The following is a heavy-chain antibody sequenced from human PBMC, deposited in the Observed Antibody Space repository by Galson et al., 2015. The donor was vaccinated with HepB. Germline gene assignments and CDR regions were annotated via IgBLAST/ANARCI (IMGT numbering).Heavy chain of an antibody. CDR3: ARQLDTAMVYYYYYMDV. J-gene: IGHJ6*03. D-gene: IGHD5-18*01. CDR2: IKQDGSEK. Sequence: SLRLSCAASGFTFSSYWMSWVRQAPGKGLEWVANIKQDGSEKYYVDSVKGRFTISRDNAKNSLYLQMNSLRAEDTAVYYCARQLDTAMVYYYYYMDVWGKGTTVTVSS. V-gene: IGHV3-7*01. CDR1: GFTFSSYW.